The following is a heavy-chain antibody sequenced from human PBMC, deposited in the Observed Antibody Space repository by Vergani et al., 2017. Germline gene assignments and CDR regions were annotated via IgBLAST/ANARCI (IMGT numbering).Heavy chain of an antibody. CDR2: INPSGGST. D-gene: IGHD6-19*01. CDR1: GYTFTSYY. CDR3: AREQWLPIDYFDY. J-gene: IGHJ4*02. V-gene: IGHV1-46*01. Sequence: VQLVQSGAEVRKPGASVKVSCKASGYTFTSYYMHWVRQAPGQGLEWMGIINPSGGSTSYAQKFQGRVTMTRDTSTSTVYMELRSLRSDDTAVYYCAREQWLPIDYFDYWGQGTLVTVSS.